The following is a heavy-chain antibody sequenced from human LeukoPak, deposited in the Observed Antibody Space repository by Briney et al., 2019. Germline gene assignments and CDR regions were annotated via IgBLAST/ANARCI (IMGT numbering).Heavy chain of an antibody. CDR2: ISGSGGTT. V-gene: IGHV3-23*01. J-gene: IGHJ4*02. CDR3: AKALDY. Sequence: GGSLRLSCAASGFTLSNHWMIWVRQAPGKGLEWVSAISGSGGTTYYADSVKGRFTISRDNSKNTLYLQMNSLRAEDTAVYYCAKALDYWGQGTLVTVSS. CDR1: GFTLSNHW.